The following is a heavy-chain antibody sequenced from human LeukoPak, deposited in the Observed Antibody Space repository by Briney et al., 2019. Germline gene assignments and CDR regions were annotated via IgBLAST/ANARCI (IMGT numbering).Heavy chain of an antibody. V-gene: IGHV3-30*19. CDR3: ASHNGVTMVRGVHFDY. Sequence: PGGSLRLSCAASGFTFSSYGMHWVRQAPGKGLEWVAVISYDGSNKYYADSVKGRFTISRDNSKNTLYLQMNSLRAEDTAVYYCASHNGVTMVRGVHFDYWGQGTLVTVSS. J-gene: IGHJ4*02. D-gene: IGHD3-10*01. CDR2: ISYDGSNK. CDR1: GFTFSSYG.